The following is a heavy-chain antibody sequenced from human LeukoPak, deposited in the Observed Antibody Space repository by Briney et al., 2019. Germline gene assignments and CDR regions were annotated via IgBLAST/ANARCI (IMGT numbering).Heavy chain of an antibody. Sequence: SETLSLTSTVSAGSISSYYWRWLPQPPGQGREGIGITYYSMTTNYHPSLQSRVTISVDTTKNHSTLKLSSVTAADTAVYYCARLEKYYDFWSGYYPRTGRFDPWGQGTLVTVSS. V-gene: IGHV4-59*01. D-gene: IGHD3-3*01. CDR3: ARLEKYYDFWSGYYPRTGRFDP. J-gene: IGHJ5*02. CDR2: TYYSMTT. CDR1: AGSISSYY.